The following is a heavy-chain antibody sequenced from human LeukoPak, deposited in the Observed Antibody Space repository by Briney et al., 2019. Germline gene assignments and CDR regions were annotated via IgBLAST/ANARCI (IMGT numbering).Heavy chain of an antibody. CDR2: IHHSGST. J-gene: IGHJ5*02. Sequence: PSETLSLTCTVSGDSIRRNNYYWGWIRQPPGKELEWIGSIHHSGSTYYNAPLKGRVIISVDTSKNQFSLRLSSVTAADTAVYFCVGPSGTYGNWFDPWGQGTLVTVSS. D-gene: IGHD3-10*01. CDR1: GDSIRRNNYY. CDR3: VGPSGTYGNWFDP. V-gene: IGHV4-39*01.